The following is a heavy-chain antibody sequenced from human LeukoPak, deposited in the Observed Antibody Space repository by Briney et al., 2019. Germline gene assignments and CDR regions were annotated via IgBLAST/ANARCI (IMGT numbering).Heavy chain of an antibody. CDR2: IKSKTDGGTT. CDR1: GFTFSNAW. Sequence: PGGSLRLSCAASGFTFSNAWMSWVRQAPGKGLEWVGRIKSKTDGGTTDYAAPVKGRFTISRDDSKNTLYLQMNSLKTEDTAVYYCTTDHLLGDYVPDCGYWGQGTLVTVSS. J-gene: IGHJ4*02. V-gene: IGHV3-15*01. D-gene: IGHD4-17*01. CDR3: TTDHLLGDYVPDCGY.